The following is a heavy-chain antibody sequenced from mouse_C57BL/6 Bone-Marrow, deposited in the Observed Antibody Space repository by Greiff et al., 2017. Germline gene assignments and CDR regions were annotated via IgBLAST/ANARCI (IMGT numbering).Heavy chain of an antibody. Sequence: PKESGAELMKPGASVKLSCKATGYTFTGYWIEWVKQRPGHGLEWIGWIYPGSGSTNYNSKFKGKATVTADTSSNTAYLQLSRLTTDESAIYYCARLGISHWYFDVWGTGTTVTVSS. CDR2: IYPGSGST. J-gene: IGHJ1*03. CDR3: ARLGISHWYFDV. CDR1: GYTFTGYW. D-gene: IGHD1-1*01. V-gene: IGHV1-9*01.